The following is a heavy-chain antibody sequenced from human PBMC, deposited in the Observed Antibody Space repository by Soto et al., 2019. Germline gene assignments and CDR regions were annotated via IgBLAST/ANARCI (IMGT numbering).Heavy chain of an antibody. CDR1: GGSFSGYY. Sequence: SETLSLTCAVYGGSFSGYYWSWIRQPPGKGLEWIGEINHSGSTNYNPSLKSRVTISVDTSKNQFSLKLSSVTAADTAVYYCARGAVVVVAATGYYYMDVWGKGTTVTVSS. V-gene: IGHV4-34*01. CDR3: ARGAVVVVAATGYYYMDV. J-gene: IGHJ6*03. CDR2: INHSGST. D-gene: IGHD2-15*01.